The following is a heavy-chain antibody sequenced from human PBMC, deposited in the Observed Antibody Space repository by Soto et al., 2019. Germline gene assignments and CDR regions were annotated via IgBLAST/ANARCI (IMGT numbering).Heavy chain of an antibody. D-gene: IGHD3-16*01. CDR3: ARVGVGHYEFDY. CDR2: IKTDGSST. CDR1: GFTFSTYW. V-gene: IGHV3-74*01. Sequence: EVQLVEFGGGLVQPGGSLRLSCAASGFTFSTYWMHWVRQAPGEGLVWVSRIKTDGSSTSYADSVKGRFTISRDNAKNTMYLQMNSLRAEDTAVYYCARVGVGHYEFDYWGQGTLVTVSS. J-gene: IGHJ4*02.